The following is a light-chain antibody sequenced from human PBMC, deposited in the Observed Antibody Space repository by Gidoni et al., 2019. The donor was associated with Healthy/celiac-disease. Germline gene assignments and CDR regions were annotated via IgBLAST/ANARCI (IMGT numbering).Light chain of an antibody. V-gene: IGLV3-1*01. J-gene: IGLJ3*02. CDR3: QAWDSSTAWV. CDR2: QDN. Sequence: SYELPQPPSVSVSPGQTASITCSGDKLGDNYACWYQQTPGQSPVLVMYQDNKRPSGTPERFSGSNSGNTATLTISGTQAMDEADYYCQAWDSSTAWVFGGGTKLTVL. CDR1: KLGDNY.